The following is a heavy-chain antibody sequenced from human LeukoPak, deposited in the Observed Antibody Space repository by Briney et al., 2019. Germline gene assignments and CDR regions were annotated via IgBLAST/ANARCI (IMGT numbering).Heavy chain of an antibody. J-gene: IGHJ5*02. V-gene: IGHV4-39*01. CDR2: IYYSGST. CDR1: GGSISSSSYY. CDR3: ARQGWVFGVVITWFDP. Sequence: PSETLSLTCTVSGGSISSSSYYWGWIRQPPGKGLEWIGSIYYSGSTYYNPSLKSRVTISVDTSKNQFSLKLWSVTAADTAVYYCARQGWVFGVVITWFDPWGQGTLVTVSS. D-gene: IGHD3-3*01.